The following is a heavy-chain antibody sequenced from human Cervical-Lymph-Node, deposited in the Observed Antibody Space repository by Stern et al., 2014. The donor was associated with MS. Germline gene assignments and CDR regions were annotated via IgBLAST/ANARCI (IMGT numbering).Heavy chain of an antibody. CDR2: TSSSSSYT. V-gene: IGHV3-11*06. J-gene: IGHJ6*02. D-gene: IGHD2-21*02. Sequence: VQLEESGGGLVKPGGSLRLSCAASGFTFSDYYMSWIPQAPGKGLEWVSYTSSSSSYTNYADSVKGRFTISRDNAKNSLYLQMNSLRAEDTAVYYCARDGVDYCGGDCLAKSYYGMDVWGQGTTVTVSS. CDR1: GFTFSDYY. CDR3: ARDGVDYCGGDCLAKSYYGMDV.